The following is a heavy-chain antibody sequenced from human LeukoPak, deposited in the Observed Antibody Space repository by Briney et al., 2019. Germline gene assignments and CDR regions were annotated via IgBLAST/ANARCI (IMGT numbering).Heavy chain of an antibody. Sequence: GGSLRLSCAASGFTFSSYGMHWVRQAPGKGLEWVAFIRYDGSNKYYAHSVKGRFTISRDNSKNTLYLQMNSLRAEDTAVYYCAKELLRFLEWLLYDYWGQGTLVTVSS. D-gene: IGHD3-3*01. CDR2: IRYDGSNK. J-gene: IGHJ4*02. CDR3: AKELLRFLEWLLYDY. CDR1: GFTFSSYG. V-gene: IGHV3-30*02.